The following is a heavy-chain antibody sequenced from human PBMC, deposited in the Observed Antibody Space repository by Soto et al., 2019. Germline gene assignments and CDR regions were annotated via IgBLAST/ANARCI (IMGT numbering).Heavy chain of an antibody. CDR1: GGSIISSSYY. D-gene: IGHD2-8*01. J-gene: IGHJ3*02. Sequence: SETLSLTCTVAGGSIISSSYYWGWIRQSPGKGLEWIGSIYYSGSTYYNPSLKSRVTISVDTSKNQFSLKLSSVTAADTAVYYCARRGYYAISAFDIWGQGTMVTVSS. CDR2: IYYSGST. V-gene: IGHV4-39*01. CDR3: ARRGYYAISAFDI.